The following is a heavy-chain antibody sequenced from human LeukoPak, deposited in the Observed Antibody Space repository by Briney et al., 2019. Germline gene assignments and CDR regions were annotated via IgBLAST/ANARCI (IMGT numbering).Heavy chain of an antibody. CDR1: GFTFGNYW. CDR3: ARDNGVVHGVYYMDV. Sequence: GGSLRLSCATSGFTFGNYWMTWVRQAPGKGLEWVADIKQDGSEKLYVKSVRGRFTVSRDNAKMSLFLQLNSLRAEDTAVYYCARDNGVVHGVYYMDVWGKGTTVTVS. CDR2: IKQDGSEK. V-gene: IGHV3-7*01. J-gene: IGHJ6*03. D-gene: IGHD3-3*01.